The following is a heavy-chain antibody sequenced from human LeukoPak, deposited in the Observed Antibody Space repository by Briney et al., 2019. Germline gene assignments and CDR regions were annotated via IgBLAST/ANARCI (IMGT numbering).Heavy chain of an antibody. CDR2: ISGGGGST. Sequence: GGSLRHSCAASGFTFSIHTMSWVRQAPGKGLEWVSAISGGGGSTYYADSVKGRFTISRDNSKNTLYLQMNSLRAEDTAVYYCAKPAASLGLFDYWGQGTLVTVSS. CDR1: GFTFSIHT. CDR3: AKPAASLGLFDY. J-gene: IGHJ4*02. V-gene: IGHV3-23*01. D-gene: IGHD2-2*01.